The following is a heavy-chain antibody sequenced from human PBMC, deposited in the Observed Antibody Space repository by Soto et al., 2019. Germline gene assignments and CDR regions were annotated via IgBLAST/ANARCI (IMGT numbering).Heavy chain of an antibody. CDR3: VRDVGGSGWFAP. J-gene: IGHJ5*02. CDR1: GISIDNYY. V-gene: IGHV4-4*07. CDR2: IYSSGTT. Sequence: QVQLQQSGQGLVKPSETLSLTCTVSGISIDNYYCSWIRQSAGKGLEWIGRIYSSGTTNYNPSLKSRVTMSVDMSKSQFSLNVRSVTAADTAVYYCVRDVGGSGWFAPWGQGTLVTVSS.